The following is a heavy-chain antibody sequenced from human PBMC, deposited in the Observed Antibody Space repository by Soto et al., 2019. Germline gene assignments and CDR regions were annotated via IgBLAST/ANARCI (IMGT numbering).Heavy chain of an antibody. CDR3: ARERVGATTRSFDY. V-gene: IGHV3-21*01. J-gene: IGHJ4*02. CDR1: GFTFSSYS. Sequence: EVQLVESGGGLVKPGGFLRLSCAASGFTFSSYSMNWVRQAPGKGLEWVSSISSSSSYIYYADSVKGRFTISRDNAKNSLYLQMNSLRAEDTAVYYCARERVGATTRSFDYWGQGTLVTVSS. CDR2: ISSSSSYI. D-gene: IGHD1-26*01.